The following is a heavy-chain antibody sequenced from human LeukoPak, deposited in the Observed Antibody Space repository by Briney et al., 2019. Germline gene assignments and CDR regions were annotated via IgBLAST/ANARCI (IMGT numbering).Heavy chain of an antibody. CDR2: ISGSGGST. CDR1: RFTFSSYS. V-gene: IGHV3-23*01. J-gene: IGHJ6*03. D-gene: IGHD1-7*01. Sequence: GGSLRLSCAASRFTFSSYSMNWVRQAPGKGLEWVSAISGSGGSTYYADSVKGRFTISRDNSKNTLYLQMNSLRAEDTAVYYCAKGVLELRTSYYMDVWGKGTTVTVSS. CDR3: AKGVLELRTSYYMDV.